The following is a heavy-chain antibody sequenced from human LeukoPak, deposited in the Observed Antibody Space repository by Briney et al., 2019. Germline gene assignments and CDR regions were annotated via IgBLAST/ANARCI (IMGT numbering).Heavy chain of an antibody. D-gene: IGHD6-13*01. CDR1: GGSISSGGYY. CDR3: ARDGLAAVLDY. J-gene: IGHJ4*02. Sequence: ETLSLTCTVSGGSISSGGYYWSWVRQAPGKGLEWVANIKQDGSEKYYVDSVKGRFTISRDNAKNSLYLQMNSLRVEDTAVYYCARDGLAAVLDYWGQGTLVTVSS. V-gene: IGHV3-7*01. CDR2: IKQDGSEK.